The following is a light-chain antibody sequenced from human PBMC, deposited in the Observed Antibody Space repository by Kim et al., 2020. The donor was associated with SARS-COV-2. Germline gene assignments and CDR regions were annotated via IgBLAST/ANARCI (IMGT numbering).Light chain of an antibody. Sequence: QAVVTQEPSLTVSPGGTVTLTCGSSTGAVTSGHYSYWLQQKPGQAPRTLIYDTSVKYSWTPARFSGSLLGGKAALTLSGAQPEDEAEYYCSLLYSEDRLFGGGTQLTVL. CDR1: TGAVTSGHY. V-gene: IGLV7-46*01. CDR3: SLLYSEDRL. J-gene: IGLJ2*01. CDR2: DTS.